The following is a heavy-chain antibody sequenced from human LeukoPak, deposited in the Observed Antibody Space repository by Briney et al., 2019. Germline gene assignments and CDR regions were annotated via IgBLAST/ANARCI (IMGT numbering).Heavy chain of an antibody. J-gene: IGHJ4*02. CDR1: GYSFTSYW. CDR2: IYPGDSDT. V-gene: IGHV5-51*01. D-gene: IGHD5-18*01. CDR3: AKVRGYSYGSYYFDY. Sequence: GESLKISCKGSGYSFTSYWHGWVRQMPGKGLGWMVIIYPGDSDTRYSPSFQGQVPISADKSISTAYLQWSSLKASDTAMYYCAKVRGYSYGSYYFDYWGQGTLVTVSS.